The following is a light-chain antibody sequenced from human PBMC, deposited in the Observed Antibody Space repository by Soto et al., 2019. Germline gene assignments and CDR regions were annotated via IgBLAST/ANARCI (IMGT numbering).Light chain of an antibody. CDR2: GAS. CDR3: QQYDNSPRT. J-gene: IGKJ1*01. CDR1: QSVSSSN. V-gene: IGKV3-20*01. Sequence: EVVLTQSPGTLSLSPGERATLSCRASQSVSSSNLAWYQQKPGQAPRLLMYGASRRATGSPDRFSVSGSGTAFRLTISRLGPEDCAVYYCQQYDNSPRTFGQGTKVEIK.